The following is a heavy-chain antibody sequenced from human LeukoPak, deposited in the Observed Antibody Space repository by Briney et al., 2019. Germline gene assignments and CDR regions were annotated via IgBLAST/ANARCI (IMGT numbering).Heavy chain of an antibody. CDR2: IPYDGSNK. J-gene: IGHJ4*02. D-gene: IGHD3-22*01. CDR1: GFTFSSYG. Sequence: GGSLRLSCAASGFTFSSYGMHWVRQAPGKGLEWVAVIPYDGSNKYYADSVKGRFTISRDNSKNTLYLQMNSLRAEDTAVYYCAKEAGYYDSSGYYPPLYYFDYWGQGTLVTVS. CDR3: AKEAGYYDSSGYYPPLYYFDY. V-gene: IGHV3-30*18.